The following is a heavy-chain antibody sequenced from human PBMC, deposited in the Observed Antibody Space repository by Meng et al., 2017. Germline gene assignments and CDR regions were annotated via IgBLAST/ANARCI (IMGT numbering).Heavy chain of an antibody. CDR2: INPSGGST. Sequence: QVRLVQSGAEVKKPGASVKVSCKPSGYNFPDYYIHWVRRAPGQGLEWMGIINPSGGSTSYAQKFQGRVTMTRDTSTSTVYMELSSLRSEDTAVYYCARSLIVVVPAANDYWGQGTLVTVSS. CDR3: ARSLIVVVPAANDY. CDR1: GYNFPDYY. D-gene: IGHD2-2*01. J-gene: IGHJ4*02. V-gene: IGHV1-46*01.